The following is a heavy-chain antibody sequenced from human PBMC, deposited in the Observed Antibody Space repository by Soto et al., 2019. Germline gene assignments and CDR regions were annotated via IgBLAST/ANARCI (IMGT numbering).Heavy chain of an antibody. D-gene: IGHD2-15*01. CDR3: ARGRGYCSGGSCFVDF. V-gene: IGHV3-74*01. J-gene: IGHJ4*02. Sequence: EVQLLESGGGLVQPGGSLRLSCAASGFTFSSYWMHWVRQTPGKGLVWVSRINIDGSSTSYADSVKGRFTISRDNAKNTLYLQMNSLRVEDTAVYYCARGRGYCSGGSCFVDFWGQGTLVTVSS. CDR1: GFTFSSYW. CDR2: INIDGSST.